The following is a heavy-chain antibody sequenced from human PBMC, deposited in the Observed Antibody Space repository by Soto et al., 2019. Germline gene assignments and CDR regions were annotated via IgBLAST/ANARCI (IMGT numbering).Heavy chain of an antibody. V-gene: IGHV3-7*01. CDR2: INQDGSER. CDR1: GFTFTNYW. CDR3: ARGDIVVVVAAGGMDV. J-gene: IGHJ6*02. Sequence: ESGGGLVQPGGSLRLSCVASGFTFTNYWMTWVRQAPGKGLEWVANINQDGSERTHVDSVKGRFTVSRDNAKNSLYLEMNRLRAEDTAVYYCARGDIVVVVAAGGMDVWGQGTTVTVSS. D-gene: IGHD2-15*01.